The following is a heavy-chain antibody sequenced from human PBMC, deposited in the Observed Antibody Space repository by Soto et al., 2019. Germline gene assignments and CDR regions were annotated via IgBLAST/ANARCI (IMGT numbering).Heavy chain of an antibody. J-gene: IGHJ6*02. CDR1: GATVSVYG. CDR3: ARVVQLGSNYAMDV. CDR2: ILPMYRKT. V-gene: IGHV1-69*06. Sequence: QVRLAQSGAEVRSPGSSVRVSCKASGATVSVYGITWVRKAPRQGLEWVGAILPMYRKTNYAQKFQGRVTIIADKSPDTVYLELSRLRSDDTAIYFCARVVQLGSNYAMDVWGQGTTVVVS. D-gene: IGHD1-1*01.